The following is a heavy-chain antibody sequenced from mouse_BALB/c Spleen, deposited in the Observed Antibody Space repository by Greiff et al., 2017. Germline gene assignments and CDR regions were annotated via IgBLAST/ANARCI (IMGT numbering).Heavy chain of an antibody. Sequence: EVKLVESGGGLVKPGGSLKLSCAASGFTFSSYAMSWVRQSPEKRLEWVAEISSGGSYTYYPDTVTGRFTISRDNAKNTLYLEMSSLRSEDTAMYYCARVGGTRFDYWGQGTTLTVSS. CDR1: GFTFSSYA. CDR2: ISSGGSYT. D-gene: IGHD3-1*01. V-gene: IGHV5-9-4*01. J-gene: IGHJ2*01. CDR3: ARVGGTRFDY.